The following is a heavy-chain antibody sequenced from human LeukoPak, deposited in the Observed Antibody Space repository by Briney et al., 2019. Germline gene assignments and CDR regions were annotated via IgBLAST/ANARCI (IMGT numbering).Heavy chain of an antibody. Sequence: GRSLRLSCAASGFTFDDYAMHWVRQAPGKGLEWVSGISWNSGSIGYADSVKGRFTISRDNAKNSLYLQMNSLRAEDTALYYCAKAAGEGFGELLYFDYWGQGTLVTVSS. D-gene: IGHD3-10*01. J-gene: IGHJ4*02. V-gene: IGHV3-9*01. CDR1: GFTFDDYA. CDR3: AKAAGEGFGELLYFDY. CDR2: ISWNSGSI.